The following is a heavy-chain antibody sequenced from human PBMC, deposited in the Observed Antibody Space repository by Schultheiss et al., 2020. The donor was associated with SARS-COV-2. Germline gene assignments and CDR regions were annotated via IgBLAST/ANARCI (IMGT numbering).Heavy chain of an antibody. J-gene: IGHJ5*02. Sequence: SETLSLTCTVSGGSISSGDYYWSWIRQHPGKGLEWIGYIYYSGSTYYNPSLKSRVTISVDTSKNQFSLKLSSVTAADTAVYYCARLATGYCTGGVCYTSFGWFDPWGQGTLVTVSS. CDR3: ARLATGYCTGGVCYTSFGWFDP. CDR1: GGSISSGDYY. D-gene: IGHD2-8*02. V-gene: IGHV4-31*03. CDR2: IYYSGST.